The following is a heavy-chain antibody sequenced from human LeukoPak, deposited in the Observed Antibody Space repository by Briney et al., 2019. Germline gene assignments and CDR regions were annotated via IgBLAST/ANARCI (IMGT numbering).Heavy chain of an antibody. CDR1: GFTYSSYA. CDR3: AKEYYDYVSGDYFDY. V-gene: IGHV3-23*01. J-gene: IGHJ4*02. CDR2: ISGSGGST. D-gene: IGHD3-16*01. Sequence: PGGSLRLSCAASGFTYSSYAMSWVRQAPGKGLEWVSAISGSGGSTYYADSVKGRFTISRDNSKNTLYLQMNSLRAEDTAVYYCAKEYYDYVSGDYFDYWGQGTLVTVSS.